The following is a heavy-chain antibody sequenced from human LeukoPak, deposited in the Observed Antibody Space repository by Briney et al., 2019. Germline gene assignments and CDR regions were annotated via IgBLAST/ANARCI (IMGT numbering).Heavy chain of an antibody. CDR3: ARGVEMAIFDY. CDR1: GGSISSYY. Sequence: SETLSLTCTVSGGSISSYYWSWIRQPPGKGLEWIGYIYYSGSTNYNPSLKSRVTISVDTSKNQFSLKLSSVTAADTAVYYYARGVEMAIFDYWGQGTLVTVSS. V-gene: IGHV4-59*01. J-gene: IGHJ4*02. D-gene: IGHD5-24*01. CDR2: IYYSGST.